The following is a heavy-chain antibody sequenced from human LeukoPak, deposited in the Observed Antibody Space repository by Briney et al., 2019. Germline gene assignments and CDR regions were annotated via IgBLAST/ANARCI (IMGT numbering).Heavy chain of an antibody. Sequence: GESLKISCQGSGYSFTTYWIVWVRQMPGKGLEWMGIIYPGDSDTRYSSSFQGQVTISADKSISTAYLQWSSLKTSDTAMYYCARELYSGSYFYWGQGTLVTVSS. CDR1: GYSFTTYW. J-gene: IGHJ4*02. CDR3: ARELYSGSYFY. D-gene: IGHD1-26*01. CDR2: IYPGDSDT. V-gene: IGHV5-51*01.